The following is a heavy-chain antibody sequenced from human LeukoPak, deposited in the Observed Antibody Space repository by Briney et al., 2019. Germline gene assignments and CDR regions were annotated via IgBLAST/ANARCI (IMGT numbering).Heavy chain of an antibody. V-gene: IGHV3-9*01. D-gene: IGHD6-19*01. CDR1: GFTLDDYA. J-gene: IGHJ4*02. CDR2: ISWNSGSI. Sequence: GGSLRLSCAASGFTLDDYAMHWVRQAPGKGLEWVSGISWNSGSIGYADSVKGRFTISRDNAKNSLYLQMNSLRAEDTALYYCAKDMASSGRDDPFDYWGQGTLVTVSS. CDR3: AKDMASSGRDDPFDY.